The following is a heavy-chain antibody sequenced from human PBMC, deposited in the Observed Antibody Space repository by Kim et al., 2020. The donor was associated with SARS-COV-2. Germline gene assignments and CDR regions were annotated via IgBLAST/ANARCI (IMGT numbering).Heavy chain of an antibody. CDR2: ISYDGSNK. CDR3: ARELRLGELSLPFDY. CDR1: GFTFSSYA. Sequence: GGPLRLSCAASGFTFSSYAMHWVRQAPGKGLEWVAVISYDGSNKYYADSVKGRFTISRDNSKNTLYLQMNSLRAEDTAVYYCARELRLGELSLPFDYWG. J-gene: IGHJ4*01. V-gene: IGHV3-30*04. D-gene: IGHD3-16*02.